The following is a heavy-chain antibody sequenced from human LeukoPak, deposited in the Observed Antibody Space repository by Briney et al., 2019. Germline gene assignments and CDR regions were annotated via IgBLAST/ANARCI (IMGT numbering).Heavy chain of an antibody. CDR3: ARALWFGDQGWFDP. CDR2: IYTSGST. CDR1: GGSISSYY. Sequence: SETLSLTCTVSGGSISSYYWSWIRQPAGKGLEWIGRIYTSGSTNYNPSLKGRVTMSVDTSKNQFSLKLSSVTAADTAVYYCARALWFGDQGWFDPWGQGTLVTVSS. J-gene: IGHJ5*02. D-gene: IGHD3-10*01. V-gene: IGHV4-4*07.